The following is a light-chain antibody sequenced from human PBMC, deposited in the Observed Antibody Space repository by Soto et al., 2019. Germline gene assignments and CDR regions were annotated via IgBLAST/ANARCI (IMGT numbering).Light chain of an antibody. CDR3: QQYNSYSPET. V-gene: IGKV1-5*03. Sequence: DIQMTQSPSTLSASVGDRVTITCRAIQSISSWLAWYQQKPGKAPNLLIYKASSLERGVPSRFSSSGSGTEFTLTISSLQPDDFATYYCQQYNSYSPETFGQGTKV. CDR1: QSISSW. CDR2: KAS. J-gene: IGKJ1*01.